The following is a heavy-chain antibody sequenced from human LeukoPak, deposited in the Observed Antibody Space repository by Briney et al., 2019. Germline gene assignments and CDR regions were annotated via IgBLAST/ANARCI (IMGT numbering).Heavy chain of an antibody. CDR2: IWSDATEK. V-gene: IGHV3-33*06. CDR1: GFTYSHYG. D-gene: IGHD4-11*01. J-gene: IGHJ4*02. CDR3: AKDAQRGFDYSNSLEY. Sequence: GGSLRLSCAASGFTYSHYGMHWVRQAPGQGLEWVAVIWSDATEKYYGDAVKGRFTISRDNSRNTLYLQMNSLRAEDTAVYYCAKDAQRGFDYSNSLEYWGQGTLVTVSS.